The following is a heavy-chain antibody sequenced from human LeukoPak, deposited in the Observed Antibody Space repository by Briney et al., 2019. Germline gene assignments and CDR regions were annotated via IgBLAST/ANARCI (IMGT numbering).Heavy chain of an antibody. Sequence: SETLSLTCTVSGGSISSYYWSWIRQPPGKGLEWIGYIYYSGSTNYNPSLKSRVTISVDTSKNQFSLKLSSVTAADTAVYYCARGLAYCGGDCYSRWGQGTLVTVSS. J-gene: IGHJ4*02. V-gene: IGHV4-59*01. CDR3: ARGLAYCGGDCYSR. D-gene: IGHD2-21*02. CDR2: IYYSGST. CDR1: GGSISSYY.